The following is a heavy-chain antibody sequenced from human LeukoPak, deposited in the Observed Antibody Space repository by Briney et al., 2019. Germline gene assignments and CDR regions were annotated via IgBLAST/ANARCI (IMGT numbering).Heavy chain of an antibody. CDR2: IIPIFGTA. J-gene: IGHJ6*02. D-gene: IGHD6-19*01. V-gene: IGHV1-69*13. CDR3: ARGSSSGWYYYYGMDV. Sequence: ASVKVSCKASGGTFSSYAISWVRQAPGQGLEWMGGIIPIFGTANYAQKFQGRVTITADGSTSTAYMELSSLRSEDTAVYYCARGSSSGWYYYYGMDVWGQGTTVTVSS. CDR1: GGTFSSYA.